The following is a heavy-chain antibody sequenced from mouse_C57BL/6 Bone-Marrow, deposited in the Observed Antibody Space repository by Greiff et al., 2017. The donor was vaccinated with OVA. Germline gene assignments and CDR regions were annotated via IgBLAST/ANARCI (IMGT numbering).Heavy chain of an antibody. J-gene: IGHJ1*03. CDR3: TTRYDYDGSYWYCDA. CDR2: IDPEDGDT. CDR1: GFNIKDYY. Sequence: VQLQQSGAELVRPGASVKLSCTASGFNIKDYYMHWVKQRPEQGLEWIGRIDPEDGDTEYAPKFQGKATMTADTSSNTAYLQLSSLTSEDTAVYDCTTRYDYDGSYWYCDAWGTGTTVTVSS. D-gene: IGHD2-4*01. V-gene: IGHV14-1*01.